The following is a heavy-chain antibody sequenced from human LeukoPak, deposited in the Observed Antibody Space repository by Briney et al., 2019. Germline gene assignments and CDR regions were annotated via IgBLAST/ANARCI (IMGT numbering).Heavy chain of an antibody. CDR1: GFTFSSYW. V-gene: IGHV3-7*01. J-gene: IGHJ3*02. CDR2: IKQDGSEK. Sequence: GGSLRLSCAASGFTFSSYWMSWVRQVPGKGLEWVANIKQDGSEKYYVDSVKGRFTISRDNAKNSLYLQMNSLRAEDTAVYYCARGDTAMGDAFDIWGQGTMVTVSS. D-gene: IGHD5-18*01. CDR3: ARGDTAMGDAFDI.